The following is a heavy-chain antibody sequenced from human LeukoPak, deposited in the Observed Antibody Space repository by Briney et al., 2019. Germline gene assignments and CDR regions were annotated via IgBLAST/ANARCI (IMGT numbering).Heavy chain of an antibody. D-gene: IGHD6-25*01. CDR1: GFTFSNAW. J-gene: IGHJ4*02. CDR3: TTDPYHKTDMAALPGDY. V-gene: IGHV3-15*07. Sequence: GGSLRLSCAASGFTFSNAWMNWVRQAPGKGLEWVGRIKRKTDGGTTDYASPVKGRFTISKDDSKNTLYLQMNSLKTEDTAVYYCTTDPYHKTDMAALPGDYWGQGTLVTVSS. CDR2: IKRKTDGGTT.